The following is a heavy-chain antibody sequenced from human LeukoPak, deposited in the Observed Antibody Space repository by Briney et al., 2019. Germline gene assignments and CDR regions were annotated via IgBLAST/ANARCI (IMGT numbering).Heavy chain of an antibody. CDR2: INAGNGNT. CDR1: GYTFTSYA. V-gene: IGHV1-3*03. Sequence: ASVKVSCKASGYTFTSYAMHWVRQAPGQRLEWMGWINAGNGNTKYSQEFQGRVTITRDTSASTAYMELSSLRSEDMAVYYCARGIVATMNNWFDPWGQGTLVTVSS. J-gene: IGHJ5*02. CDR3: ARGIVATMNNWFDP. D-gene: IGHD5-12*01.